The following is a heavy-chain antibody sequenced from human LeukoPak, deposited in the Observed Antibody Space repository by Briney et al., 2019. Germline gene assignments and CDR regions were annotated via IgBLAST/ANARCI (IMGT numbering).Heavy chain of an antibody. V-gene: IGHV4-30-4*08. D-gene: IGHD1-20*01. CDR2: NYYRGIT. J-gene: IGHJ5*02. Sequence: KPSETLSLXCTVSGGSISSGDYYWSWIRQPPGKGLVWIGYNYYRGITYYNPSLKSRVTISVDTSKNQFSLKLSSVTAADTAVYYCARGTIERITGRWFDPWGQGTLVTVSS. CDR3: ARGTIERITGRWFDP. CDR1: GGSISSGDYY.